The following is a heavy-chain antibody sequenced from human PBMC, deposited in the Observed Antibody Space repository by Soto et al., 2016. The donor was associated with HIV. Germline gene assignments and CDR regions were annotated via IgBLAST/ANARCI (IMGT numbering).Heavy chain of an antibody. D-gene: IGHD3-10*01. CDR3: AKGFGSAYFDN. V-gene: IGHV3-23*01. CDR1: GFMFSSYA. Sequence: EVELLESGGDLVQPGGSLRLSCAASGFMFSSYAMNWVRQAPGKGLEWVSNINAGGANTYYADSVKGRFTISRDNSKNMLYLQMNSLRAEDTAVYYCAKGFGSAYFDNWGQGTLVTVSS. CDR2: INAGGANT. J-gene: IGHJ4*02.